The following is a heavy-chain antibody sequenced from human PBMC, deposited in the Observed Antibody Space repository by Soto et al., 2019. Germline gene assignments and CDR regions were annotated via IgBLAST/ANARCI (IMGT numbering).Heavy chain of an antibody. D-gene: IGHD3-3*01. J-gene: IGHJ6*02. CDR2: IWYDGSKK. V-gene: IGHV3-33*01. Sequence: QVQVVESGGGVVQPGRSLRLSCAASGFTFSSFGMHWVRQAPGKGLEWVSLIWYDGSKKSYGDSVKGRFTISRNNSRNTVYLPMNRLRADDTAVYHCARDASYYSLWSGYYPSRNGMDVWGQGTTVTVSS. CDR3: ARDASYYSLWSGYYPSRNGMDV. CDR1: GFTFSSFG.